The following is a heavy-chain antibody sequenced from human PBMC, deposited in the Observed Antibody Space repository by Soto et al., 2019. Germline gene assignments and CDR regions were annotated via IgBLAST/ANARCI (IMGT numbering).Heavy chain of an antibody. CDR2: INAVYGKA. J-gene: IGHJ6*02. V-gene: IGHV1-3*01. CDR3: ARDKQYYYDSSGYYYYYYGMDV. Sequence: ASVKVSCKASGNTFTNYAMHWGRQAPGQRLEWMGWINAVYGKAKHSQKFQGRVTITADESTSTAYMELSSLRSEDTAVYYCARDKQYYYDSSGYYYYYYGMDVWGQGTTVTVSS. D-gene: IGHD3-22*01. CDR1: GNTFTNYA.